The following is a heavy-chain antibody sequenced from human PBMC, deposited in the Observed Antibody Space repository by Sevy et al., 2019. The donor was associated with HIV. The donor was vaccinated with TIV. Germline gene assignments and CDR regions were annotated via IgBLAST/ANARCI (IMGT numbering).Heavy chain of an antibody. J-gene: IGHJ4*02. Sequence: ASVKVSCKASGYTFTTYNIVWVRQAPGKGLEWLAWMSPYNGNKNYAQRVHGRVTMTTDTFTDTAFLELRSLKFDDTAVYYCARGSSSWYDNWGQGTLVTVSS. V-gene: IGHV1-18*01. D-gene: IGHD2-2*01. CDR3: ARGSSSWYDN. CDR2: MSPYNGNK. CDR1: GYTFTTYN.